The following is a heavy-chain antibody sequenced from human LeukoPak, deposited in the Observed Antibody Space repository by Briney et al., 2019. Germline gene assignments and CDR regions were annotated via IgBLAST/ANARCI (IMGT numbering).Heavy chain of an antibody. CDR2: IYTSGST. D-gene: IGHD2-2*01. CDR3: ASAGYCSSTSCYLYYYMDV. J-gene: IGHJ6*03. Sequence: SETLSLTCTVSGGSISSYYWSWIRQPAGKGLEWIGRIYTSGSTNYNPSLKSRVTMSVDTSKHQFSLKLSSVTAADTAVYYCASAGYCSSTSCYLYYYMDVWGKGTTVTVSS. V-gene: IGHV4-4*07. CDR1: GGSISSYY.